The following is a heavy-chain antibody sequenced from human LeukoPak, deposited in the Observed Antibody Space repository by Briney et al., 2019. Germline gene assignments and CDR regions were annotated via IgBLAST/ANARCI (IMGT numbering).Heavy chain of an antibody. CDR3: ARDVRDGYNYYFQH. CDR1: GGSISSSSYY. D-gene: IGHD5-24*01. CDR2: IYYSGST. V-gene: IGHV4-39*07. J-gene: IGHJ1*01. Sequence: SETLSLTCTVSGGSISSSSYYWGWIRQPPGKGLEWIVSIYYSGSTYYNPSLKSRVTMSVDTSKNQFSLKLSSVTAADTAVYYCARDVRDGYNYYFQHWGQGTLVTVSS.